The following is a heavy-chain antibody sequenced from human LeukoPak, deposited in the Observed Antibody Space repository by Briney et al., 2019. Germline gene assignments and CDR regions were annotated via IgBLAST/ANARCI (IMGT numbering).Heavy chain of an antibody. D-gene: IGHD3-16*02. J-gene: IGHJ4*02. CDR2: INPSGGST. CDR1: GGTFNRNA. CDR3: ARGRLSDY. Sequence: ASVKVSCKASGGTFNRNAISWVRQAPGQGLEWMGIINPSGGSTSYAQKFQGRVTMTRDTSTSTVYMELSSLRSEDTAVYYCARGRLSDYWGQGTLVTVSS. V-gene: IGHV1-46*02.